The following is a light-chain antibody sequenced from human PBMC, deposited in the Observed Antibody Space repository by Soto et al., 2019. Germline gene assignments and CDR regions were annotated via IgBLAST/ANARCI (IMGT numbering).Light chain of an antibody. J-gene: IGKJ2*01. CDR3: QQSLGIPYT. CDR1: QSITGY. V-gene: IGKV1-39*01. Sequence: DIQMTQSPSYLSASVGDRVTITCRASQSITGYLNWYQQKPGKAPKLLIYAASSLQSGVPSRFSGSGSGTDFTLTISSLQRDVFATYFCQQSLGIPYTFGQGT. CDR2: AAS.